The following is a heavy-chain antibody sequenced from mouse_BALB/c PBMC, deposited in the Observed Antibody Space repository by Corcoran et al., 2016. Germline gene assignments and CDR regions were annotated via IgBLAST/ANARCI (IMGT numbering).Heavy chain of an antibody. CDR2: INTYTGEP. D-gene: IGHD2-2*01. V-gene: IGHV9-1*02. CDR1: GYTFTNYG. Sequence: QIQLVQSGPELKKPGETVKISCKASGYTFTNYGMNWVKQAPGKGLKWMGWINTYTGEPTYADDFKGRFAFSLETSASTAYLQINNLKNEDMATYFCARWLRRPLFAYWGQGTLVTVSA. J-gene: IGHJ3*01. CDR3: ARWLRRPLFAY.